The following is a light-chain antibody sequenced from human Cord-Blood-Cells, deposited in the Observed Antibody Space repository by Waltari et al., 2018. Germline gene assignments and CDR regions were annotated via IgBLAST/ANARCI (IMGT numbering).Light chain of an antibody. CDR1: QGISNS. Sequence: DIQMTQSPSSLSASVGDRVNTTCRASQGISNSLAWYQQKPGKAPKLLLYASSRLESGVPSRFSGSGSGTDYTLTISSLQPEDFATYYCQQYYSTPYTFGQGTKLEIK. CDR2: ASS. CDR3: QQYYSTPYT. J-gene: IGKJ2*01. V-gene: IGKV1-NL1*01.